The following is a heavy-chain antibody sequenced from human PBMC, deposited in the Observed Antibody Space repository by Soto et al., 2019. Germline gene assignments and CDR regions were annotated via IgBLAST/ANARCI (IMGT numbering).Heavy chain of an antibody. Sequence: EVHLLEFGGGLVQPGGSLRLSCAASGFTFSNYAMNWVRQAPGKGLEWVSGITGSGGTTFYADSMKGRFTISRDNSKKTVYLQMNSVRADDMAVYYCAKEYTSISKGSFDYWVQGALVTVSS. CDR3: AKEYTSISKGSFDY. D-gene: IGHD3-3*02. J-gene: IGHJ4*02. CDR1: GFTFSNYA. CDR2: ITGSGGTT. V-gene: IGHV3-23*01.